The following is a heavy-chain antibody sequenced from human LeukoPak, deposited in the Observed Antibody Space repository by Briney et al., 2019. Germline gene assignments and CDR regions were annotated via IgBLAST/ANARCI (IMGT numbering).Heavy chain of an antibody. CDR2: IYYSGST. J-gene: IGHJ4*02. CDR1: GGSISSSSYY. D-gene: IGHD2-15*01. V-gene: IGHV4-39*02. Sequence: PSETLSLTCTVSGGSISSSSYYWGWIRQPPGKGLEWIGSIYYSGSTYCNPSLKSRVTISVDTSKNQFSLKLSSVTAADTAVYYCARESRYSYCSGGSCYFSPSYFDYWGQGTLVTVSS. CDR3: ARESRYSYCSGGSCYFSPSYFDY.